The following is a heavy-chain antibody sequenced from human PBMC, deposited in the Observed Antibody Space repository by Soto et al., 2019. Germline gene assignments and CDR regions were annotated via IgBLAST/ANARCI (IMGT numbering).Heavy chain of an antibody. CDR2: IIPIFGTA. Sequence: QVQLVQSGAEVKKPGSSVKVSCKASGGTFSSYAISWVRQAPGQGLEWMGGIIPIFGTANYAQKFQGRVTITADESTSTAYMELSSLRSEDTAVYYCARDPITMIVVEREYDAFDIWGQGTMVTVSS. J-gene: IGHJ3*02. CDR3: ARDPITMIVVEREYDAFDI. D-gene: IGHD3-22*01. CDR1: GGTFSSYA. V-gene: IGHV1-69*01.